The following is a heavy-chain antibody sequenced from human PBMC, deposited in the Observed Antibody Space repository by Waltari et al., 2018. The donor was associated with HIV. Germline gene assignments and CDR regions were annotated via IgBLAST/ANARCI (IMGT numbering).Heavy chain of an antibody. CDR1: GFTFSSYS. CDR3: ARVATMIVVVTNPYYFDY. CDR2: ISSSSSYK. D-gene: IGHD3-22*01. Sequence: EVQLVESGGGLVKPGGSLRLACAASGFTFSSYSMKWVRQAPGKGREWVSFISSSSSYKYYEDSVKGRVTISRDNAKNSLYLQMNSLRAEDTAVYYCARVATMIVVVTNPYYFDYWGQGTLVTVSS. J-gene: IGHJ4*02. V-gene: IGHV3-21*01.